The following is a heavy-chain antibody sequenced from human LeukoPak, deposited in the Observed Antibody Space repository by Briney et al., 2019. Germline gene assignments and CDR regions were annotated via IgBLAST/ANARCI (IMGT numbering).Heavy chain of an antibody. J-gene: IGHJ2*01. D-gene: IGHD4-17*01. CDR1: GFTFDDYA. CDR3: ARDLVTTTSFGYFDL. V-gene: IGHV3-9*01. CDR2: ISWNSGSI. Sequence: GGSLRLSCAASGFTFDDYAMHWVRQAPGKGLEWVSGISWNSGSIGYADSVKGRFTISRDNAKNSLYLQMNSLRAEDTAVYYCARDLVTTTSFGYFDLWGRGTLVTVSS.